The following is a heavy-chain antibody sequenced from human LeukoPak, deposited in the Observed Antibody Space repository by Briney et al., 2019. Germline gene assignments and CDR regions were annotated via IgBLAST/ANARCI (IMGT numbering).Heavy chain of an antibody. CDR2: LHADGVEQ. CDR1: GFSLSGYW. V-gene: IGHV3-7*01. Sequence: GGSLRLSCAASGFSLSGYWMTWVRQAPGKGLEWVARLHADGVEQNYVDSVTGRFTMSRDKNSLDLQMNSLRVEDTAVYYCARGGYRFDYLGQGTLVVVST. CDR3: ARGGYRFDY. J-gene: IGHJ4*02. D-gene: IGHD5-18*01.